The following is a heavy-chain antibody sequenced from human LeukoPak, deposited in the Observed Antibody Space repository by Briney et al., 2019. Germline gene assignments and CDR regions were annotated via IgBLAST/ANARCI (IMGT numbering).Heavy chain of an antibody. CDR1: GYTFTRYY. CDR3: TREGVAGTGLDF. CDR2: INPNSGGT. Sequence: ASVKVSCKASGYTFTRYYIHWVRQAPGQGLEWMGWINPNSGGTNYAQKLQGRITMTRDTSTSTLYMELSSLRSEDTAVYYCTREGVAGTGLDFWGQGTLVTVSS. J-gene: IGHJ4*02. V-gene: IGHV1-2*02. D-gene: IGHD6-13*01.